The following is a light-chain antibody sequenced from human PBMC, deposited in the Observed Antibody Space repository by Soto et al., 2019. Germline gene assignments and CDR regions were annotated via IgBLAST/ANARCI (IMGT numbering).Light chain of an antibody. CDR1: QSVSSY. CDR2: DAS. CDR3: QHRSNWPMYT. Sequence: EIVLTQSPATLSLSPGERATLSCRASQSVSSYLAWYQQKPGQAPRLLIYDASNRATGIPARFSGSGSGTDFTLTISSLEPEYFAVYYCQHRSNWPMYTFGQGTKLEIK. J-gene: IGKJ2*01. V-gene: IGKV3-11*01.